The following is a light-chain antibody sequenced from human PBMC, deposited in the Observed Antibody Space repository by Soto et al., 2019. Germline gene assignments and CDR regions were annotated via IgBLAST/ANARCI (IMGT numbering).Light chain of an antibody. CDR2: EVS. CDR1: SSDIGGYTY. V-gene: IGLV2-8*01. CDR3: TSYAGSNSYV. Sequence: QSALTQPPSASGSPGQSVTISCTGTSSDIGGYTYVSWYQHHPGKAPKLMIYEVSTRPSGVPDRFSGSKSGNTASLTVSGLQAEDEADYYCTSYAGSNSYVFGTGTKLTVL. J-gene: IGLJ1*01.